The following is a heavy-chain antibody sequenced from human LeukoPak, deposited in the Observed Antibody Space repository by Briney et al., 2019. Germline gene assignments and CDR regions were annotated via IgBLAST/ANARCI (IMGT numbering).Heavy chain of an antibody. CDR1: GFTFSSYA. CDR2: ISSSSSYI. D-gene: IGHD6-13*01. CDR3: AREVTAAGMVY. V-gene: IGHV3-21*01. Sequence: GGSLRLSCAASGFTFSSYAMSWVRQAPGKGLEWVSSISSSSSYIYYADSVKGRFTISRDNAKNSLYLQMNSLRAEDTAVYYCAREVTAAGMVYWGQGTLVTVSS. J-gene: IGHJ4*02.